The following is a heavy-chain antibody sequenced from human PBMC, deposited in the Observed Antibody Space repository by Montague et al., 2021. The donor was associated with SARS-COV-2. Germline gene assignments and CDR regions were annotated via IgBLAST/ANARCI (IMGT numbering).Heavy chain of an antibody. D-gene: IGHD3-10*01. V-gene: IGHV4-39*07. J-gene: IGHJ3*02. CDR1: GGSIRSSSYY. CDR2: IYYSGST. CDR3: AGKSITMVQGVIMGAFDI. Sequence: SETLSLTCTVSGGSIRSSSYYWGWIRQPPGKGLEWIGSIYYSGSTYYNPSLKGRVTISVDTSKNQFSLKLSSVTAADTAVYYCAGKSITMVQGVIMGAFDIWGQGTMVTVSS.